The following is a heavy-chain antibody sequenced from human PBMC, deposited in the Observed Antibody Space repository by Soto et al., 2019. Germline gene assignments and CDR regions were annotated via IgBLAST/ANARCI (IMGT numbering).Heavy chain of an antibody. CDR1: GFTFNSYA. CDR2: ISNDGSNK. CDR3: GKGCLGGGCCYFLVN. Sequence: QVQLVESGGGVVQPGRSLRLSCAASGFTFNSYAMHWVRQAPGKGLEWVAIISNDGSNKNYVDSVKGRFTISRDNSKNTLYLQMNSLTPEDTAVYFCGKGCLGGGCCYFLVNWGQGTLVTVSS. J-gene: IGHJ4*01. D-gene: IGHD2-15*01. V-gene: IGHV3-30*18.